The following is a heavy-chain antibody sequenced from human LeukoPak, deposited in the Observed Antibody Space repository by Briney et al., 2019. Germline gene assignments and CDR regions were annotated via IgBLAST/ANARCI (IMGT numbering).Heavy chain of an antibody. V-gene: IGHV3-21*01. CDR1: GFTFSSYS. J-gene: IGHJ6*02. CDR2: ISSSSSYI. Sequence: GGSLRLSCAASGFTFSSYSMNWVRQAPGKGLEWVSSISSSSSYIYYADSVKGRFTISRDNAKDSLYLQMNSLGAEDTAVYYCARRLYYYYGMDVWGQGTTVTVSS. D-gene: IGHD2-21*01. CDR3: ARRLYYYYGMDV.